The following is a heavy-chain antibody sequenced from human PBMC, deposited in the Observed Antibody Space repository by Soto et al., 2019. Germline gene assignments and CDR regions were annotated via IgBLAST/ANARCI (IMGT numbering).Heavy chain of an antibody. CDR3: ARMATFGSLNWFDP. CDR1: GGTFSSYA. J-gene: IGHJ5*02. V-gene: IGHV1-8*02. D-gene: IGHD3-16*01. Sequence: ASVKVSCKASGGTFSSYAIGWVRQATGQGLEWMGWMNPGSGDTGYAQKFQGRVTMTRDISTATAYMELSSLRSDDTATYYCARMATFGSLNWFDPWGQGTLVTVSS. CDR2: MNPGSGDT.